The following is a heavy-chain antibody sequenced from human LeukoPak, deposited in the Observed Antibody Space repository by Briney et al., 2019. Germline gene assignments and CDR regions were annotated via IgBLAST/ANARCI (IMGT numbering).Heavy chain of an antibody. CDR1: GYTFTNYG. J-gene: IGHJ4*02. CDR2: ISGYNGNT. D-gene: IGHD1-26*01. V-gene: IGHV1-18*01. CDR3: ARSLNYYSGNYQLYDY. Sequence: ASVKVSCKASGYTFTNYGISWVRQAPGQGLEWMGWISGYNGNTKYAQKFQGRVTMTTDTSTTTAYIELRSMRSDDTAVYYCARSLNYYSGNYQLYDYWGQGTLVTVSS.